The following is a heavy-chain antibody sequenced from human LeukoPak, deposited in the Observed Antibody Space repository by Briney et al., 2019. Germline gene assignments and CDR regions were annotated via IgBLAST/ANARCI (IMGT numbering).Heavy chain of an antibody. J-gene: IGHJ3*02. CDR2: INQNGGEK. Sequence: GGSLRLSCAASGFTFVDYGMSWVRQAPGKGLEWVANINQNGGEKYYVDAVKGRFTISRANAKNSLYLQMNSMRAEDTAVYYSAGRGGYRAGSCDIWGQGTMVTVSS. D-gene: IGHD6-19*01. V-gene: IGHV3-7*05. CDR3: AGRGGYRAGSCDI. CDR1: GFTFVDYG.